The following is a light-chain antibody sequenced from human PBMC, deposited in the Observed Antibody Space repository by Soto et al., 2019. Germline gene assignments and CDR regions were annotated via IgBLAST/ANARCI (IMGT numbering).Light chain of an antibody. CDR2: LGS. Sequence: IVMTQFPLSLPVTPGEPASISCRSSQSLLHSNGYNYLDWYLQKQGQSPQLLIYLGSDRASGVPDRFSGSGSGTDFTLRISRVEAEDVGVYYCMQALQIPPTFGQGTRLEIK. CDR1: QSLLHSNGYNY. V-gene: IGKV2-28*01. CDR3: MQALQIPPT. J-gene: IGKJ5*01.